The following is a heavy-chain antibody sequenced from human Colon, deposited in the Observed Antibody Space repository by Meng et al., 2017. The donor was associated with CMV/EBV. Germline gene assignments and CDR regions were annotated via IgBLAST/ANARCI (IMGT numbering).Heavy chain of an antibody. J-gene: IGHJ3*02. Sequence: GGPLRLCCKGSGDSFTNYWIGWVRQMPGKGLEWMGIIYLGDSDARHSPSFQGQVTISADKSISTAYLQWSSLKASDTAMYYCATNGFGVVVSFGAFDIWGQGTMVTVSS. CDR3: ATNGFGVVVSFGAFDI. D-gene: IGHD3-3*01. CDR2: IYLGDSDA. CDR1: GDSFTNYW. V-gene: IGHV5-51*01.